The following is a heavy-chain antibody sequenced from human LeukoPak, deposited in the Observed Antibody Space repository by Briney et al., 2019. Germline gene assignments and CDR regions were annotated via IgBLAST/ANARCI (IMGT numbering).Heavy chain of an antibody. V-gene: IGHV4-4*07. CDR2: IYSSGST. CDR3: AKYVSGHYFDY. D-gene: IGHD3-10*01. Sequence: SETLSLTCTVSGGSISNFYWSWIRQPAGKGLGWIGRIYSSGSTNYNPSLRSRVTMSVDTSKNQFSLNLYSVTAADTAVYYCAKYVSGHYFDYWGQGTLVTVSS. CDR1: GGSISNFY. J-gene: IGHJ4*02.